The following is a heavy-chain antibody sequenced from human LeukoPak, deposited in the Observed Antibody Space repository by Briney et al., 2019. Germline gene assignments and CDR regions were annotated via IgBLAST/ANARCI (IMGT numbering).Heavy chain of an antibody. Sequence: ASVKVSCKASGYTFTSYDINWVRQATGQGLEWMGWMNPNSGNTGYAQKFQGRVTMTRNTSISTAYMELSSLRSEDTAVYYCVRSRAKGTNYFDYWGQGTLVTVSS. CDR3: VRSRAKGTNYFDY. CDR2: MNPNSGNT. D-gene: IGHD2-2*01. J-gene: IGHJ4*02. CDR1: GYTFTSYD. V-gene: IGHV1-8*01.